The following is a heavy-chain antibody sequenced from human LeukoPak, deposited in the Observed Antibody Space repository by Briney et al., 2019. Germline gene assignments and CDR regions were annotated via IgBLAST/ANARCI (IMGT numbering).Heavy chain of an antibody. V-gene: IGHV3-21*01. CDR3: ARDPRYYGSGSHRIDY. Sequence: GGSLRLSCAASGFTFSSYSMNWVRQAPGKGVEWVSSISSSSSYIYYADSVKGRFTISRDNAKNSLYLQMNSLRAEDTAVYYCARDPRYYGSGSHRIDYWGQGTLVTVSS. D-gene: IGHD3-10*01. CDR1: GFTFSSYS. J-gene: IGHJ4*02. CDR2: ISSSSSYI.